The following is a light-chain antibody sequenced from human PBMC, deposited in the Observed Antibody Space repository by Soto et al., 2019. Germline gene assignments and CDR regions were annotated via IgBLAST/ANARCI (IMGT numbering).Light chain of an antibody. CDR2: AAS. CDR1: QGISKY. J-gene: IGKJ3*01. CDR3: QKYDSAPLT. V-gene: IGKV1-27*01. Sequence: DIQMTQSPSSLSASVGDRVTITCRASQGISKYLAWYQQKPGKVPKLLIYAASTLQSGVSSRFSGSGSGTDFTLTISSLQPEDVATYYCQKYDSAPLTFGPGTKVDVK.